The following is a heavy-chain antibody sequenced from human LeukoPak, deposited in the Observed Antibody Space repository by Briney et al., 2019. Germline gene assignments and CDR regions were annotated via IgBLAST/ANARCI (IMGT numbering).Heavy chain of an antibody. CDR2: ISDSGRGT. Sequence: PGGSLRLSCVASGFMFSDFAMSWVRQAPGKGLEWVSGISDSGRGTYYRDSVKGRCIISRDNSKKTVYLQLNNLRAEDTALYFCARHDSFIPYWGQGMLVTVSS. CDR1: GFMFSDFA. J-gene: IGHJ4*02. CDR3: ARHDSFIPY. V-gene: IGHV3-23*01. D-gene: IGHD5-18*01.